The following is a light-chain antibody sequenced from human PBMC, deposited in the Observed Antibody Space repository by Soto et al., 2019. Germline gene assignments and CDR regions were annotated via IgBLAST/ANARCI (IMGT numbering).Light chain of an antibody. CDR2: GAS. CDR1: ESVSIS. CDR3: QQYHVWPKWT. Sequence: EVVLTQSPATLSVSPGEGATLSCRASESVSISLAWYQHKPGQPPRLLIHGASTRASGVPPRFSGSGSGTDCSLTISSLQSEDYAVYFCQQYHVWPKWTFGQGTKVEI. V-gene: IGKV3D-15*01. J-gene: IGKJ1*01.